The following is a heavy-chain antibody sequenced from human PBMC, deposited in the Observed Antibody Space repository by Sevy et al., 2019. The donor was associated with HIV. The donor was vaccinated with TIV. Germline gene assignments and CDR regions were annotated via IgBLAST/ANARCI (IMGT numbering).Heavy chain of an antibody. V-gene: IGHV3-30*04. D-gene: IGHD1-26*01. Sequence: GGCLRLSCAASGFTFNSYAIHWIRQAPGKGLEWVALISYDGTFKFYIDSVKGRFTISRDNAKNTVTLQMDSLRVDDTSVYYCAKHRIGGSFYDDAFDIWGRGTLVTVSS. J-gene: IGHJ3*02. CDR1: GFTFNSYA. CDR3: AKHRIGGSFYDDAFDI. CDR2: ISYDGTFK.